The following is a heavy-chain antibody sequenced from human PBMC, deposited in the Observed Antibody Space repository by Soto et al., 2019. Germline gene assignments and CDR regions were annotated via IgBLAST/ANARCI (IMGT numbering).Heavy chain of an antibody. Sequence: QEQLVQSGGEVKKPGASVRVSCKASGYTFTKYGITWLRQAPGQGLEWMGWIGVYNGKTNYARKLQGRVIMTADTSASPAYMELRSLRSDDTAVYYCSRARYCTSPSCYNHYYYGMDIWGQGTTVSVSS. V-gene: IGHV1-18*04. CDR2: IGVYNGKT. CDR3: SRARYCTSPSCYNHYYYGMDI. CDR1: GYTFTKYG. D-gene: IGHD2-2*02. J-gene: IGHJ6*02.